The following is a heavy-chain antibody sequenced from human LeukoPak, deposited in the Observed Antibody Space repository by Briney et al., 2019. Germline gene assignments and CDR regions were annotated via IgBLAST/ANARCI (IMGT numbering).Heavy chain of an antibody. Sequence: PGGSLRLSCAASGFTFSTYSMNWVRQAPGKGLEWVSYISSSGSSKYYADSVKGRFTISRDNAKNSLYLQMNSLRADDTALYYCARVNGGNYYYFDFWGQGTLVTVSS. CDR1: GFTFSTYS. CDR3: ARVNGGNYYYFDF. V-gene: IGHV3-48*04. CDR2: ISSSGSSK. D-gene: IGHD4/OR15-4a*01. J-gene: IGHJ4*02.